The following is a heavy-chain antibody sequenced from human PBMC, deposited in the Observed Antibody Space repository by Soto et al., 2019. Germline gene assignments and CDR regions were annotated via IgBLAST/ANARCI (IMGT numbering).Heavy chain of an antibody. J-gene: IGHJ4*02. V-gene: IGHV3-13*01. CDR3: ARGVGGIAAAGYYYYFDY. Sequence: GGSLRLSCAASGFTFSSYDMHWVRQATGKGLEWVSAIGTAGDTYYPGSVKGRFTISRENAKNSLYLQMNSLRAEDTAVYYCARGVGGIAAAGYYYYFDYWGQGTLVTVSS. CDR1: GFTFSSYD. CDR2: IGTAGDT. D-gene: IGHD6-13*01.